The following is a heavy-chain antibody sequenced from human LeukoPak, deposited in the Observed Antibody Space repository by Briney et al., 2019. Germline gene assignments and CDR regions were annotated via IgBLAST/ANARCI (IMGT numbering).Heavy chain of an antibody. V-gene: IGHV3-15*01. D-gene: IGHD3-16*01. J-gene: IGHJ4*02. CDR1: GFTFTNTW. CDR3: VRVTWGEEFDY. Sequence: GGSLRLSCAASGFTFTNTWMSWVRQAPGKGLEWVGRFKSKTDGETPDYAAVVEGSITTSTDESKNTQYLQMNSLKTQDTAVYNCVRVTWGEEFDYWGQGTLVTVSS. CDR2: FKSKTDGETP.